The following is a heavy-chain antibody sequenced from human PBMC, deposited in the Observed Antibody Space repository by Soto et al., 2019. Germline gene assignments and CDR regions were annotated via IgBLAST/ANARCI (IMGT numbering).Heavy chain of an antibody. Sequence: QVQLVESGGGVVQPGRSLRLSCAASGFTFSSYGMHWVRQAPGKGLEWVAVISYDGSNKYYADSGKGRFTISRDNSKNTLYLQMNSLRAEDTAVYYCAKDLDYGDSLLDHAFDIWGQGTMVTVSS. CDR3: AKDLDYGDSLLDHAFDI. V-gene: IGHV3-30*18. J-gene: IGHJ3*02. D-gene: IGHD4-17*01. CDR2: ISYDGSNK. CDR1: GFTFSSYG.